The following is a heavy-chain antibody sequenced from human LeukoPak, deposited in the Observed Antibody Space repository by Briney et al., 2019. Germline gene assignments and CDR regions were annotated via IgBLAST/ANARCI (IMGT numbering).Heavy chain of an antibody. D-gene: IGHD1-26*01. Sequence: GGSLRLSCAASGFTFSSYAMSWVRQAPGKGLEWVSAISGSGGSTYYADSVKGRFTISRDNSKNTLYLQMNSLRAEDTAVYYCAKDRGVAEWELLSAFDIWGQGTMVTVSS. CDR2: ISGSGGST. CDR3: AKDRGVAEWELLSAFDI. CDR1: GFTFSSYA. V-gene: IGHV3-23*01. J-gene: IGHJ3*02.